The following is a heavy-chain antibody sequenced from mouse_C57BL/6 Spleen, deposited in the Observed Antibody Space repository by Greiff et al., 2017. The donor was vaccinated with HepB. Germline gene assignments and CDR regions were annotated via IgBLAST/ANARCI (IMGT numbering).Heavy chain of an antibody. J-gene: IGHJ4*01. CDR2: IWRGGST. CDR3: ATAQARGYAMDY. Sequence: VQLVESGPGLVQPSQSLSITCTVSGFSLPSYGVHWVRQSPGKGLEWLGVIWRGGSTDYNAAFMSRLSITKDNSKSQVFFKMNSLQADDTAIYYCATAQARGYAMDYWGQGTSVTVSS. V-gene: IGHV2-5*01. D-gene: IGHD3-2*02. CDR1: GFSLPSYG.